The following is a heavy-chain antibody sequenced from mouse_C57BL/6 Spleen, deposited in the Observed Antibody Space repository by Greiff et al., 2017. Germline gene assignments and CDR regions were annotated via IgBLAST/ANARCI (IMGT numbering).Heavy chain of an antibody. V-gene: IGHV1-52*01. CDR2: IDPSDSET. CDR3: ARDYGSPYYFAY. CDR1: GYTFTSYW. J-gene: IGHJ2*01. Sequence: QVQLQQPGAELVRPGSSVKLSCKASGYTFTSYWMHWVKQRPIQGLEWIGNIDPSDSETHYNQKFKDKATLTVDKSSSTAYMQLSSLTSEDSAVYYCARDYGSPYYFAYWGQGTTLTVSS. D-gene: IGHD1-1*01.